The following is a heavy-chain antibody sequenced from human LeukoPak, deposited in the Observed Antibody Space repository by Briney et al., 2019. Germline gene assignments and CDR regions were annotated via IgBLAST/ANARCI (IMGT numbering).Heavy chain of an antibody. J-gene: IGHJ6*02. V-gene: IGHV4-34*01. CDR1: GGSFSGYY. CDR2: INHGGST. Sequence: PSETLSLTCAVYGGSFSGYYWSWIRQPPGKGLEWIGEINHGGSTNYNPSLKSRVTISVDTSKKQFSLKLSSVTAADTAVYYCARAIRGVMIVYYCYGLDVWGQGTTVTVSS. D-gene: IGHD3-10*01. CDR3: ARAIRGVMIVYYCYGLDV.